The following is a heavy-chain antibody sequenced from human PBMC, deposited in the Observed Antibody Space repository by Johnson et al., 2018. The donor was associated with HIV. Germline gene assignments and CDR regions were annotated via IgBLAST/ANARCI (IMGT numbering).Heavy chain of an antibody. J-gene: IGHJ3*02. V-gene: IGHV3-15*01. D-gene: IGHD3-3*01. CDR1: GFSFDEYD. CDR2: IKSKTDGGTT. CDR3: ARDRGITIFAVSIDAFDI. Sequence: EVQLVESGGGVARPGGSLRLSCEASGFSFDEYDMTWVRHAPGKGLEWVGRIKSKTDGGTTDYAAPVKGRFTISRDNAKNSLYLQMNSLRAEDTAVYYCARDRGITIFAVSIDAFDIWGQGTMVTVSS.